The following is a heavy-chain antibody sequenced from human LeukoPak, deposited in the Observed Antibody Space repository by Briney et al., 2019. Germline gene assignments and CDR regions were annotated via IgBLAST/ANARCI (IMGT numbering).Heavy chain of an antibody. V-gene: IGHV1-18*01. CDR2: IDTYSGKT. CDR3: ARDRGIAEADSFDP. D-gene: IGHD6-13*01. CDR1: GYTYTTDG. Sequence: GASVKASCKASGYTYTTDGISWVRQAPEQGLEWMGWIDTYSGKTNYAQKFQGRVTMTSDTSTSTAYTELRSLRSDYTAVYYCARDRGIAEADSFDPWGQGTLVTVSS. J-gene: IGHJ5*02.